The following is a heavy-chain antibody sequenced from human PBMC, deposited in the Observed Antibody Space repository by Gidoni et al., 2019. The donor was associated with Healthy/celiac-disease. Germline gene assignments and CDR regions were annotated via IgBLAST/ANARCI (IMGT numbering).Heavy chain of an antibody. J-gene: IGHJ4*02. CDR3: AKDRERGWLQTSPYYFDY. Sequence: EVQLVESGGGLVQPGGSLRLSCAASGFTFCSHAMSWVRQAPWKGVEWVSAISGSGGSTYYADSVKGRFTISRDNSKNTLYLQMNSLRAEDTAVYYCAKDRERGWLQTSPYYFDYWGQGTLVTVSS. D-gene: IGHD5-12*01. CDR1: GFTFCSHA. V-gene: IGHV3-23*04. CDR2: ISGSGGST.